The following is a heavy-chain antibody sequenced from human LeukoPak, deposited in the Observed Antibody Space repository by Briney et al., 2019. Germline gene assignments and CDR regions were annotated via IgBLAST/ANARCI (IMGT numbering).Heavy chain of an antibody. CDR2: ISSRSIYI. Sequence: GGSLRLSCAGSGFPFSSHGMNWVRQAPGEGLEWVSSISSRSIYIHYADSVKGRFTISRDNVKNSLFLQMNSLRAEDTAVYYCARDSRHHRFLYWDWFDPWGQGTLVTVSS. CDR3: ARDSRHHRFLYWDWFDP. D-gene: IGHD1-26*01. J-gene: IGHJ5*02. V-gene: IGHV3-21*01. CDR1: GFPFSSHG.